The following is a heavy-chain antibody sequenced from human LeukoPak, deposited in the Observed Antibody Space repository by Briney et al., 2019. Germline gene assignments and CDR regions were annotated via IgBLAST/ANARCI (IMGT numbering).Heavy chain of an antibody. D-gene: IGHD1-1*01. CDR3: ARPDPNWYYFDY. CDR1: GYRFSSYW. CDR2: IYPGDSDI. J-gene: IGHJ4*02. Sequence: GESLKISCKGSGYRFSSYWIGWVRQMPGKGLEWMGIIYPGDSDIRYSPSFQGQVTISADKSISTVCLQWSSLKASDTAMYYCARPDPNWYYFDYWGQGTLVTVSS. V-gene: IGHV5-51*01.